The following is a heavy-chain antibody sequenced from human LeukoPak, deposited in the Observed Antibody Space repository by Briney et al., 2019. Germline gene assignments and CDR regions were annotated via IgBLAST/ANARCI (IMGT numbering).Heavy chain of an antibody. Sequence: GGSLRLSCAASGFTFDDYAMRWVRQPPGKGLEWVSGISWNSGSIGYADSVKGRFTISRDNAKNSLYLQMNSLRAEDTALYYCAKDYGDYGDYRRFDCWGQGTPVTVSS. D-gene: IGHD4-17*01. CDR3: AKDYGDYGDYRRFDC. J-gene: IGHJ4*02. V-gene: IGHV3-9*01. CDR1: GFTFDDYA. CDR2: ISWNSGSI.